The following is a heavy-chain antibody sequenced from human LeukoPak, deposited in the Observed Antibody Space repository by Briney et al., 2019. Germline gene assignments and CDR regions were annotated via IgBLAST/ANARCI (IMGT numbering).Heavy chain of an antibody. Sequence: GESLKISCKGSGYSFTSYWIGWVRQMPGKGLEWMGIIYPGDSDTRYSPSFQGQVTISADKSISTAYLQWSSLKASDTAMYYCARQLTTYGAIDAFDIWGQGTMVTVSS. V-gene: IGHV5-51*01. J-gene: IGHJ3*02. CDR3: ARQLTTYGAIDAFDI. D-gene: IGHD1-1*01. CDR2: IYPGDSDT. CDR1: GYSFTSYW.